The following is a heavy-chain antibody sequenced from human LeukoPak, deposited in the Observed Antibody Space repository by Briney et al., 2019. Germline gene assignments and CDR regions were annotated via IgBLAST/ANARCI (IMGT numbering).Heavy chain of an antibody. V-gene: IGHV3-23*01. CDR2: ISGSGGST. D-gene: IGHD3-22*01. J-gene: IGHJ4*02. CDR1: GFTFSSYA. Sequence: GGSLRLSCAASGFTFSSYAMSWVRQAPGEGLEWVSAISGSGGSTYYADSVKGRFTISRDNSKNTLYLQMNSLRAEDTAVYYCAKDRHYYDSSGYYSFDYWGQGTLVTVSS. CDR3: AKDRHYYDSSGYYSFDY.